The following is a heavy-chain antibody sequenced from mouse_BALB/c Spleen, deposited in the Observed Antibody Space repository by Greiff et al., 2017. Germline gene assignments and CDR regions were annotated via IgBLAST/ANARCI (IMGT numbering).Heavy chain of an antibody. CDR2: ISSGGSYT. J-gene: IGHJ2*01. CDR1: GFTFSSYA. D-gene: IGHD1-1*01. V-gene: IGHV5-9-4*01. Sequence: EVKLQESGGGLVKPGGSLKLSFAASGFTFSSYAMSWVRQSPEKRLEWVAEISSGGSYTYYPDTVTGRFTISRDNAKNTLYLEMSSLRSEDTAMYYCARAGFITTVVNYFDYWGQGTTLTVAS. CDR3: ARAGFITTVVNYFDY.